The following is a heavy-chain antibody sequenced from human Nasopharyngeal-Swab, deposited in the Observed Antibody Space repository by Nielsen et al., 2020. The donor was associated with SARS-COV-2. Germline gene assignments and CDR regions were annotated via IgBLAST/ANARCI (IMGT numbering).Heavy chain of an antibody. V-gene: IGHV3-23*01. D-gene: IGHD4-11*01. CDR1: GFTFSSYA. Sequence: GESLKISCAASGFTFSSYAMSWVRQAPGKGLEWVSAISGSDGSTYYADSVKGRFTISRDNSKNTLYLQMNSLRAEDTAVYYCAKVAHKVTTGCFDYWGQGTLVTVSS. CDR2: ISGSDGST. CDR3: AKVAHKVTTGCFDY. J-gene: IGHJ4*02.